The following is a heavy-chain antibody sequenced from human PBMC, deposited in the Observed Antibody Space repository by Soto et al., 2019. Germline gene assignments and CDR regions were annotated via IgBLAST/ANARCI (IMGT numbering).Heavy chain of an antibody. D-gene: IGHD3-16*01. Sequence: GGSLRLSCAASGFTVSSNYMSWVRQAPGKGLEWVSVIYSGGSTYYADSVKGRFTISRDNSKNTLYLQMNSERAEDSAVEYWGGGRREGGGGLDYWGQGTLVTVSS. CDR3: GGGRREGGGGLDY. J-gene: IGHJ4*02. V-gene: IGHV3-66*02. CDR1: GFTVSSNY. CDR2: IYSGGST.